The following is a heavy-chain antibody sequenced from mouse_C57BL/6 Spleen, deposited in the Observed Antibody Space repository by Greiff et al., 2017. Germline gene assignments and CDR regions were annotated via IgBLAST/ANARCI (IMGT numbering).Heavy chain of an antibody. CDR1: GYTFTDYN. J-gene: IGHJ2*01. CDR2: INPNNGGT. CDR3: AKGTKVVATGEYYFDY. V-gene: IGHV1-18*01. Sequence: VQLQQSGPELVKPGASVKIPCKASGYTFTDYNMDWVKQSHGKNLEWIGDINPNNGGTIYNQKFKGKATLTVDKSSSTAYMELRSLTSEDTAVYYCAKGTKVVATGEYYFDYWGQGTTLTVSS. D-gene: IGHD1-1*01.